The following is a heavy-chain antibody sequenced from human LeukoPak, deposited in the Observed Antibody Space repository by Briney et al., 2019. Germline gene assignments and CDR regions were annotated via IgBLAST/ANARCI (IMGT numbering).Heavy chain of an antibody. V-gene: IGHV3-30*18. CDR1: GFTFSSYG. J-gene: IGHJ4*02. Sequence: GGSLRLSCEASGFTFSSYGMHWVRQAPGKGLEWVAVISYDGSNKYYADSVKGRFTISRDNSKNTLYLQMNSLRAEDTAVYYCAKGLGSDYGDYWGQGTLVTVSS. CDR3: AKGLGSDYGDY. CDR2: ISYDGSNK. D-gene: IGHD2-15*01.